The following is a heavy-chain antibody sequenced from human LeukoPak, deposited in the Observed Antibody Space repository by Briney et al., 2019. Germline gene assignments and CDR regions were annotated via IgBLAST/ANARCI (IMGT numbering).Heavy chain of an antibody. CDR1: GFTFNSYA. CDR2: ISYDGSNK. D-gene: IGHD6-13*01. V-gene: IGHV3-30*04. J-gene: IGHJ4*02. Sequence: GGSLRLSCAASGFTFNSYAMHWVRQAPGKGLEWVAVISYDGSNKYYADSVKGRFTISRDNSKNTLYLQMNSLRAEDTAVYYCARDSAYSSSWLQYYFDYWGQGTLVTVSS. CDR3: ARDSAYSSSWLQYYFDY.